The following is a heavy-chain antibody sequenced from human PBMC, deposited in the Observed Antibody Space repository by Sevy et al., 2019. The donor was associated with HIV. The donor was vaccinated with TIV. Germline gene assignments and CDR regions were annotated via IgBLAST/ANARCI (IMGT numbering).Heavy chain of an antibody. D-gene: IGHD2-2*01. CDR2: ISYDGSNK. CDR1: GFTFSSYA. CDR3: ARDAIVVVPAATATSGYYYYGMDV. V-gene: IGHV3-30-3*01. Sequence: GGSLRLSCAASGFTFSSYAMHWVRQAPGKGLEWVAVISYDGSNKYYAHSVKGRFTISRDNSKNTLYLQMNSLRAEDTAVYYCARDAIVVVPAATATSGYYYYGMDVWGQGTTVTVSS. J-gene: IGHJ6*02.